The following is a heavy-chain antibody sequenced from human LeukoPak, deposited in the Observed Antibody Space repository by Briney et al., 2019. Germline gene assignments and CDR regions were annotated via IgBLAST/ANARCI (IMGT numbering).Heavy chain of an antibody. Sequence: ASVKVSCKASGYTFTGYYMHWVRQAPGQGLEWMGWINPNSGGTNYAQKFQGRVTMTRDTSISTAYMELSRLRSDDTAVYYCARVRIVGATTGGYDPWGQGTLVTVSS. V-gene: IGHV1-2*02. J-gene: IGHJ5*02. D-gene: IGHD1-26*01. CDR3: ARVRIVGATTGGYDP. CDR1: GYTFTGYY. CDR2: INPNSGGT.